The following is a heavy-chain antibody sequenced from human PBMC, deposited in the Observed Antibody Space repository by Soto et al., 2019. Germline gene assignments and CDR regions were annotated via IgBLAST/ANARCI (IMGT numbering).Heavy chain of an antibody. Sequence: QVQLVQSGAEVKKPGASVKVSCKASGYTFTSYGISWLRQAPGQGLKWMGWTSAYKGNTNYAQKRQGRVTITTDTSTSTAYMELRSLRSDDTAVYYCARSAYYDILTGYYNVMGYWGQGTLGTVSS. CDR3: ARSAYYDILTGYYNVMGY. V-gene: IGHV1-18*01. CDR1: GYTFTSYG. J-gene: IGHJ4*02. D-gene: IGHD3-9*01. CDR2: TSAYKGNT.